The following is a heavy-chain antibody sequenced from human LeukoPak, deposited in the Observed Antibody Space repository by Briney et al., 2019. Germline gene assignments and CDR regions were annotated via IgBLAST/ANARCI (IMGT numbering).Heavy chain of an antibody. J-gene: IGHJ5*02. CDR3: AKGFTSGWANWFDP. D-gene: IGHD6-19*01. Sequence: PGGSLRLSCAASGFTFSSYAMSWVRQAPGKGLEWVSAISGSGGSTYYADSVKGRFTISRGNSKNTLYLQMNSLRAEDTAVYYCAKGFTSGWANWFDPWGQGTLVTVSS. CDR1: GFTFSSYA. CDR2: ISGSGGST. V-gene: IGHV3-23*01.